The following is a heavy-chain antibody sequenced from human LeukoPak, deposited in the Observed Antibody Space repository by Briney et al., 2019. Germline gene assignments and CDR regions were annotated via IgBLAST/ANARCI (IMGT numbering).Heavy chain of an antibody. CDR2: IYYSGST. CDR3: ARGQFSDSSAYPLFDY. V-gene: IGHV4-30-4*01. D-gene: IGHD3-22*01. CDR1: GGSISSGDYY. Sequence: PSQTLSLTCTVSGGSISSGDYYWSWIRQPPGKGLEWIGYIYYSGSTYYNPPLKSRVTVSLDTSKNQFSLKLNSVTAADTAVYYCARGQFSDSSAYPLFDYWGQGTLVTVSS. J-gene: IGHJ4*02.